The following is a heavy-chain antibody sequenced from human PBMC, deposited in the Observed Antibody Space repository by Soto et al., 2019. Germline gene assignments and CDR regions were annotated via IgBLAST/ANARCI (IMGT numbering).Heavy chain of an antibody. Sequence: SETLSLTCAVSGGSISSSNYWSWIREPPGKGLEWIGEINHSGSTNYNPSLKSRVTISVDTSKNQFSLKLSSVTAADTAVYYCARGRRVYYYYGMDVWGQGTTVTVSS. CDR2: INHSGST. J-gene: IGHJ6*02. CDR1: GGSISSSNY. V-gene: IGHV4-4*02. CDR3: ARGRRVYYYYGMDV.